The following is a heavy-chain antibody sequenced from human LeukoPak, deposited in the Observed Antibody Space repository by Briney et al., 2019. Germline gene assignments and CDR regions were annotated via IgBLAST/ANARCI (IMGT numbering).Heavy chain of an antibody. V-gene: IGHV3-53*01. Sequence: PGGSLRLSCAASGFTFSSYGMSWVRQAPGKGLEWVSVFYSGGSTYYADSVKGRFTISRDNSKNTLYLHINSLRAEDTAVYYCARAPTAASAFDFWGQGTMVTVSS. CDR2: FYSGGST. J-gene: IGHJ3*01. CDR3: ARAPTAASAFDF. D-gene: IGHD4-11*01. CDR1: GFTFSSYG.